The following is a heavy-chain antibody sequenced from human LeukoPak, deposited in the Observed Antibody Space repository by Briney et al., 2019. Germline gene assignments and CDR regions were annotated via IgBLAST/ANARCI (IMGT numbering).Heavy chain of an antibody. CDR1: GGSISSHH. J-gene: IGHJ4*02. CDR2: IYYSGST. Sequence: SETLSLTCTVSGGSISSHHWSWVRQPPGKGLEWSGYIYYSGSTNYTPSLKSRVTISVDTSKNQFSLKLSSVPAADTAVYYCTRGTVTTTYFDYWGQGTLVTVSS. D-gene: IGHD4-17*01. CDR3: TRGTVTTTYFDY. V-gene: IGHV4-59*11.